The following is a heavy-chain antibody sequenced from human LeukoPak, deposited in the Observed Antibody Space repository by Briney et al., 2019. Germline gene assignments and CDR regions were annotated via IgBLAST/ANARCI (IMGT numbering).Heavy chain of an antibody. J-gene: IGHJ4*01. CDR2: ISRSSDYI. CDR3: AREELSY. D-gene: IGHD1-26*01. CDR1: GFTFGSYN. Sequence: GGSLRLSCAASGFTFGSYNMNWVRQAPGKGLEWVSSISRSSDYIYYADSVKGRFTISRDNAKNSLYLQMNSLRAEDTAVYYCAREELSYWGHGTLVTVSS. V-gene: IGHV3-21*01.